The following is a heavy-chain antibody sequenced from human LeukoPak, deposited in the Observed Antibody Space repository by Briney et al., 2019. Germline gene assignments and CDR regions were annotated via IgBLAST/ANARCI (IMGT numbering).Heavy chain of an antibody. CDR3: ARVWSSRKAFDI. CDR2: IYYSGSA. D-gene: IGHD3-16*01. Sequence: PSETLSLTCTVSGGSVSSGSYWSWIRQPPGKGLEWIGYIYYSGSANYNPSLQSRVTISVDTSKSQFSLKLSSATAADTAVYYCARVWSSRKAFDIWGQGTMVTVSS. J-gene: IGHJ3*02. CDR1: GGSVSSGSY. V-gene: IGHV4-61*01.